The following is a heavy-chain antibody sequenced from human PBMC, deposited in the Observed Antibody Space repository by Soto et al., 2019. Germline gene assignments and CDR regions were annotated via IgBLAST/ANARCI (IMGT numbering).Heavy chain of an antibody. CDR2: ISGSGGST. J-gene: IGHJ4*02. CDR3: AKDFSVGSWYDY. V-gene: IGHV3-23*01. D-gene: IGHD6-13*01. CDR1: GFTFSSYA. Sequence: EVQLLESGGGLVQPGGSLRLSCAASGFTFSSYAMSWVRQAPGKGLEWVSAISGSGGSTYYADSVKGRFTISRDNSKNTQYLQMNSLRAEDTAVYYCAKDFSVGSWYDYWGQGTLVTVSS.